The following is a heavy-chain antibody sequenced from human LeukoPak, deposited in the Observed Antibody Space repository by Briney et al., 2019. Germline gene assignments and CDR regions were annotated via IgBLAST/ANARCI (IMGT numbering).Heavy chain of an antibody. J-gene: IGHJ4*02. CDR1: GYSFTSYW. V-gene: IGHV5-51*01. Sequence: NHGESLKISCKGPGYSFTSYWIGWVRQMPGKGLEWMGIIYPGDSDTRYSPSFQGQVTISADKSISTAYLQWSSLRAEDTAVYYCAKDRALYYFDYWGQGTLVTVSS. CDR3: AKDRALYYFDY. CDR2: IYPGDSDT.